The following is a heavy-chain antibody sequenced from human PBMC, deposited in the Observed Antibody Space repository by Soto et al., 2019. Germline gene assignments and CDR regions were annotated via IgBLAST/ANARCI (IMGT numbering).Heavy chain of an antibody. CDR1: GFTFSSYA. D-gene: IGHD1-26*01. V-gene: IGHV3-30-3*01. Sequence: VQLVESGGGVVQPGRSLRLSCAASGFTFSSYAMHWVRQAPGKGLEWVAVISYDGSNKYYADSVKGRFTISRDNSKNTLYLQMISLRAEDTAVYYCARDLFTRGATYYYYGMDVWGQGTTVTVSS. CDR2: ISYDGSNK. CDR3: ARDLFTRGATYYYYGMDV. J-gene: IGHJ6*02.